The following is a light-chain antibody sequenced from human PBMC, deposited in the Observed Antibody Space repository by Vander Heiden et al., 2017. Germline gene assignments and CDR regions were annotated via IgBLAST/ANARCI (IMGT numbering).Light chain of an antibody. CDR1: SSNIGSNY. J-gene: IGLJ3*02. V-gene: IGLV1-47*01. Sequence: QSVLTQTPSASGTPGQRVTIPCSGSSSNIGSNYVYWYQQLPGTAPNLLIYSNNQRPSGVADRFSGSKSGTSASLAISVLRSEDEAEYDCAAWDDSLSGVVFGGGTKLTVL. CDR3: AAWDDSLSGVV. CDR2: SNN.